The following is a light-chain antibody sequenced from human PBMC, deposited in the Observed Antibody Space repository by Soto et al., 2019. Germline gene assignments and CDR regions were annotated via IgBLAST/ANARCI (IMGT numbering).Light chain of an antibody. CDR2: DAS. V-gene: IGKV1-5*01. CDR1: ESISTW. CDR3: QHYNHYPFT. J-gene: IGKJ2*01. Sequence: DIQMTQSPSTLSASVGDRVTITCRPSESISTWLAWYQQKPGKAPKLLIYDASTLQTGVPSRFSGSGSGTKFTLTISSLQPDDFATYFCQHYNHYPFTFGQWTKLESK.